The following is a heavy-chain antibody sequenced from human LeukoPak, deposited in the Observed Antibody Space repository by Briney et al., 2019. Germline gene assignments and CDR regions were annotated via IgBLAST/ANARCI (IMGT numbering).Heavy chain of an antibody. V-gene: IGHV3-7*05. D-gene: IGHD3-9*01. CDR3: VRVDWGSGDY. Sequence: PGGSLRLSCAASGFTFSIYWMGWVRQAPGKGLEWVANIDQNQSGKWYVGSVKGRFSISRDNVKNSLFLQMNSLKAEDTAVYYCVRVDWGSGDYWGQGTLVTVSS. CDR2: IDQNQSGK. CDR1: GFTFSIYW. J-gene: IGHJ4*02.